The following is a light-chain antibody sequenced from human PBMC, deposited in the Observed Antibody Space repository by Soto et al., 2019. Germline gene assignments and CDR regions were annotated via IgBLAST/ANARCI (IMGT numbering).Light chain of an antibody. CDR1: SSDVGGYNY. V-gene: IGLV2-14*01. CDR3: SSYTSASTLLYL. J-gene: IGLJ1*01. CDR2: GVT. Sequence: QSALTQPASVSGSPGQSITISCTGTSSDVGGYNYVSWYQQHPGIAPKLLIYGVTNRPSGVSTRFAGSKSGNTASLTISGLQAEDEAEYHCSSYTSASTLLYLFVTGTKVTVL.